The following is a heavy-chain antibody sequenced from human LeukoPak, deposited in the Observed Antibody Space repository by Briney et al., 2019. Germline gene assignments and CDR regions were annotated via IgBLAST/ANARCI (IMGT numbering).Heavy chain of an antibody. CDR1: GYTFTGYY. D-gene: IGHD7-27*01. CDR2: INPNSGGT. Sequence: ASVTVSCKASGYTFTGYYMHWVRQAPGQGLEWMGWINPNSGGTNYAQKFQGRVTMTRDTSISTAYMELSRLRSDDTAVYYCARALGDYVYYGMDVWGQGTTVTVSS. CDR3: ARALGDYVYYGMDV. J-gene: IGHJ6*02. V-gene: IGHV1-2*02.